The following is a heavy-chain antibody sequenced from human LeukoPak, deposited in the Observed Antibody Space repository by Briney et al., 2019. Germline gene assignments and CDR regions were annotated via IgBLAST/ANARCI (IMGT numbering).Heavy chain of an antibody. D-gene: IGHD6-19*01. V-gene: IGHV4-59*01. Sequence: SETLFLTCTVSGGSISSYYWSWIRQPPGKGLEWIGYIYYSGSTNYNPSLKSRVTISVDTSKNQFSLKLSSVTAADTAVYYCARGYSSGWYGGPRGDYYFDYWGQGSMVTVSS. CDR3: ARGYSSGWYGGPRGDYYFDY. J-gene: IGHJ4*03. CDR1: GGSISSYY. CDR2: IYYSGST.